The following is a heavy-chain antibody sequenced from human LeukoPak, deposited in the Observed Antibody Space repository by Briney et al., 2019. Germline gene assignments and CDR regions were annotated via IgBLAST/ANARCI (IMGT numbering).Heavy chain of an antibody. V-gene: IGHV3-21*01. D-gene: IGHD6-13*01. J-gene: IGHJ4*02. CDR3: ARGRGIATSYFDY. Sequence: GGSLRLSCAASGFTFSSYSMNWVRQAPGKGLEWVSSISSSSSYIYYADSVKGRFTISRDNAKNSLYLQMNSLRAEDTAVYYCARGRGIATSYFDYWGQGTLVTVSS. CDR2: ISSSSSYI. CDR1: GFTFSSYS.